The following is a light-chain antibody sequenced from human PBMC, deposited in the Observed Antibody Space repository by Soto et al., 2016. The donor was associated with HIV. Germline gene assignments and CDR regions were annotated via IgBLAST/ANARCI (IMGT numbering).Light chain of an antibody. J-gene: IGLJ3*02. CDR2: DDG. CDR1: NIATKT. V-gene: IGLV3-21*03. Sequence: SYELTQPPSVSVAPGKTARITCEENNIATKTVQWYQQMPGQAPVLVVYDDGGRPSAIPARFVAFNSGNTATLIINRVEAGDEADYYCQMWDTSSDHWVFGGGTKLTVL. CDR3: QMWDTSSDHWV.